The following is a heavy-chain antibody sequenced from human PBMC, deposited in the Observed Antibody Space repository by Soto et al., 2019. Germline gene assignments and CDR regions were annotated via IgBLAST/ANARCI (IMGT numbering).Heavy chain of an antibody. Sequence: ASVKVSCKAPGYTFTSYGISWVRQAPGQGLEWMGWISAYSGDTNYAQKFQGRVTISRDTSASTVYMELTSLRSEDTAVYYCARDHDFWNGYYFDYWGQGTLVTVSS. CDR2: ISAYSGDT. D-gene: IGHD3-3*01. CDR1: GYTFTSYG. J-gene: IGHJ4*02. V-gene: IGHV1-18*01. CDR3: ARDHDFWNGYYFDY.